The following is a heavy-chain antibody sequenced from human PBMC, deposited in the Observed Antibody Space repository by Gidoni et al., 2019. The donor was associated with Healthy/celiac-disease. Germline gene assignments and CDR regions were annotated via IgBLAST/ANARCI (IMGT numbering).Heavy chain of an antibody. D-gene: IGHD3-22*01. Sequence: GLEWIGSFYYSGSTYYNPSLKSRVTISVDTSKNQFSLKLISVTAADTAVYYCARERLYYDSSGYYSDAFYIWGQGTMVTVSS. J-gene: IGHJ3*02. CDR3: ARERLYYDSSGYYSDAFYI. CDR2: FYYSGST. V-gene: IGHV4-39*07.